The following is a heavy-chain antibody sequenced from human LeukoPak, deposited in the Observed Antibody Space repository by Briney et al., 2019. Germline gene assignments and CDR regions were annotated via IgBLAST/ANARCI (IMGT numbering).Heavy chain of an antibody. D-gene: IGHD3-10*01. Sequence: GGSLRLSCAASGFTVSSDYMSWVRQAPGKGLEWVSVIYSGGSTYYADSVKGRFTISRDNSKNTLYLQMNSLRAEDTAVYYCARGEDGSGNSFDYWGQGTLVTVSS. V-gene: IGHV3-66*01. CDR1: GFTVSSDY. CDR2: IYSGGST. CDR3: ARGEDGSGNSFDY. J-gene: IGHJ4*02.